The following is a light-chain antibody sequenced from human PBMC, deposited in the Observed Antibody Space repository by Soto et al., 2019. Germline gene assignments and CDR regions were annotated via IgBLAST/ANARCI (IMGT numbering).Light chain of an antibody. Sequence: QSVLTQPPSASGTPGQRVTISCSGSSSNIGSTTVSWYQQLPGAAPKLLIYSNDQWPSGVPDRFSGSKSGTSASLAISGLQSEDGADYYCASWDDSLNGFVFGTGTKVTVL. J-gene: IGLJ1*01. CDR1: SSNIGSTT. CDR2: SND. CDR3: ASWDDSLNGFV. V-gene: IGLV1-44*01.